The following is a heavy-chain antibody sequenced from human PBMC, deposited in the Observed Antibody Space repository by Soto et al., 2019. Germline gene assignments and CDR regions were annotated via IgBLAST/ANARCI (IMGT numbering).Heavy chain of an antibody. Sequence: QVQLVQSGAEVQKPGSSVKVSCKASGGTFSSYAISWVRQAPGQGLEWMGGIIPIFGTANYAQKFQGRVTITADESTSTAYRELSSLRSEDTAVYYCASFYCSSTSCYENWFDPWGQGTLVTVSS. J-gene: IGHJ5*02. CDR2: IIPIFGTA. CDR3: ASFYCSSTSCYENWFDP. V-gene: IGHV1-69*01. CDR1: GGTFSSYA. D-gene: IGHD2-2*01.